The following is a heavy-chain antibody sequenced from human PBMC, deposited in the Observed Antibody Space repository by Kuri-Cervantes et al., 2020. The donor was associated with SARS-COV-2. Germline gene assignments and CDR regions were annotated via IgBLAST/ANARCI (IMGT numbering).Heavy chain of an antibody. CDR3: ARGERIAARPSYGMDV. J-gene: IGHJ6*02. CDR1: GGSVSSNSAA. CDR2: TYYRSKWYN. D-gene: IGHD6-6*01. V-gene: IGHV6-1*01. Sequence: LRLSCAISGGSVSSNSAAWNWIRQSPSRGLEWLGRTYYRSKWYNDYAVSVKSRITINPDTSKNQLSLQLNSVTPEDTAVYYCARGERIAARPSYGMDVWGQGTTVTVSS.